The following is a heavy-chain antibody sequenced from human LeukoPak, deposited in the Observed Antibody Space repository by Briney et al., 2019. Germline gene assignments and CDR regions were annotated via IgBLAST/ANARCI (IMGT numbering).Heavy chain of an antibody. CDR3: ARDGSPSGYYYYYMDV. J-gene: IGHJ6*03. CDR1: GFTFSTYN. CDR2: ISSSSSYI. Sequence: GGSLRLSCAASGFTFSTYNMNWVRQAPGKGLEWVSFISSSSSYIYYADSVKGRFTISRDNAKNSLYLQMNSLRAEDTAVYYCARDGSPSGYYYYYMDVWGKGTTVTVSS. V-gene: IGHV3-21*01. D-gene: IGHD3-10*01.